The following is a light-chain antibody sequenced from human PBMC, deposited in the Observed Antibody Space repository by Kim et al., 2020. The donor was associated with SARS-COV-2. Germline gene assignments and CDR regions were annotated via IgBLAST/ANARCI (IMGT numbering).Light chain of an antibody. J-gene: IGLJ3*02. Sequence: PNCPLPLTENNHKDGNPGAAWRPPQQGPPPQLPSDQNKHRPSRVPGRFTSSRSGNTASLAITGLQPEDEADYYCSAWDSSLSAWVFGGGTQLTVL. CDR2: QNK. CDR3: SAWDSSLSAWV. V-gene: IGLV10-54*04. CDR1: NHKDGNPG.